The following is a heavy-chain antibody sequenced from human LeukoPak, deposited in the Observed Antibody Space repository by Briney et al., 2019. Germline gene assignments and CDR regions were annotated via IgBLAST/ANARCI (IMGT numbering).Heavy chain of an antibody. J-gene: IGHJ4*02. Sequence: GESLKISCEGSGYSFTSYWIGWVRQMPGKGLEWMGITYPGDSDTRYSPSFQGQVTISADKSISTAYLQWSSLKASDTAMYYCARLYDSSGYYAAPPAGTFDYWGQGTLVTVSS. CDR3: ARLYDSSGYYAAPPAGTFDY. V-gene: IGHV5-51*01. CDR1: GYSFTSYW. D-gene: IGHD3-22*01. CDR2: TYPGDSDT.